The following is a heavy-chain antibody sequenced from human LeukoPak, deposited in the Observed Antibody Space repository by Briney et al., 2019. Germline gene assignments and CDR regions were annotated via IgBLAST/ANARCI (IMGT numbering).Heavy chain of an antibody. D-gene: IGHD3-22*01. CDR3: ARDRNYDSSGGLDDAFEI. V-gene: IGHV3-23*01. Sequence: PGGSLRLSCAASGFTFSSYAMSWVRQAPGKGLEWVSSISGSDGSTYYADSVKGRFTISRDNSNNTLYLQMNSLRAEDTAVYYCARDRNYDSSGGLDDAFEIWGQGTMVTVSS. CDR1: GFTFSSYA. CDR2: ISGSDGST. J-gene: IGHJ3*02.